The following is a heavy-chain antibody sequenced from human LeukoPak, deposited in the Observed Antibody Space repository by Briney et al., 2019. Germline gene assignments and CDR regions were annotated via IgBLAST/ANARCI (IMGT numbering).Heavy chain of an antibody. CDR2: IWYDGSNK. D-gene: IGHD5-18*01. CDR1: GFIFSNYA. V-gene: IGHV3-33*01. Sequence: GGSLRLSCAASGFIFSNYAMHGVRQAPGKGLEWVAVIWYDGSNKYYAGSVKGRFSISRGKSKNTVYLQMNSLRAEDMAVYYCARGGYKYGGTPDIWGQGTMVTVSS. CDR3: ARGGYKYGGTPDI. J-gene: IGHJ3*02.